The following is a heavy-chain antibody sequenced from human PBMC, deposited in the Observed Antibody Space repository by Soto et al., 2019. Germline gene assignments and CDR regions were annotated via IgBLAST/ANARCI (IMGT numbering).Heavy chain of an antibody. J-gene: IGHJ4*02. CDR2: IYYSGST. V-gene: IGHV4-31*02. Sequence: QHPGKRLEWIGYIYYSGSTYYNPSLKSRVTISVDTSKNQFSLKLSSVTAADTAVYYCARGRDSYGSSGFDYWGQGTLVTVSS. CDR3: ARGRDSYGSSGFDY. D-gene: IGHD5-18*01.